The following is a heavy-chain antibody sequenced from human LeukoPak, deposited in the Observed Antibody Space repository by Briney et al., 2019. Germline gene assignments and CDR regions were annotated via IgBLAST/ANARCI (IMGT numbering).Heavy chain of an antibody. CDR2: ISCGGGST. CDR3: AKPYCSGGSCYPEYDAFDI. J-gene: IGHJ3*02. D-gene: IGHD2-15*01. Sequence: GGSLRLSCAASGLTLSRYAMRWVRQAPGKGLEWVSAISCGGGSTYYADSVKGRFTISRDNSKNTLYLQMNSLRAEDTAVYYCAKPYCSGGSCYPEYDAFDIWGQGTMVTVSS. CDR1: GLTLSRYA. V-gene: IGHV3-23*01.